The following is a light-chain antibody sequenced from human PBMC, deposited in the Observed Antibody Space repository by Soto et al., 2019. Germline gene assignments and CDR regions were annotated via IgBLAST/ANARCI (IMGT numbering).Light chain of an antibody. CDR1: NSDIGAFEY. V-gene: IGLV2-14*01. Sequence: QSVLTQPVSVSGSPGQSITISCTGSNSDIGAFEYVSWYQQHPGKAPKMLIYEVSNRPSGVSNRFSGSKSGNTASLTISGLQAEDEADYYCSSYTGRTTVIFGGGTKLTVL. CDR2: EVS. J-gene: IGLJ2*01. CDR3: SSYTGRTTVI.